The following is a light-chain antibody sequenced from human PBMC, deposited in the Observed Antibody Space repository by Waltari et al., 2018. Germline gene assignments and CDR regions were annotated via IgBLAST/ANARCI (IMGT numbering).Light chain of an antibody. Sequence: TQPPATLSVSPGERVTLSCRASQSVNGNLAGYQQKPGQAPRLLIYGSSIRATDTPARFSGSESETEFTLTINSLQSEDSAVYYCQQYDNWLRGTFGQGTRLEIK. CDR1: QSVNGN. CDR2: GSS. V-gene: IGKV3-15*01. J-gene: IGKJ5*01. CDR3: QQYDNWLRGT.